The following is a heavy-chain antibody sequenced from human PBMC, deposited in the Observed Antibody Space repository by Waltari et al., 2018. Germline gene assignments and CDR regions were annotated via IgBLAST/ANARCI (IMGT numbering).Heavy chain of an antibody. D-gene: IGHD5-12*01. CDR1: GGTFSSYA. Sequence: QVQLVQSGAEVKKPGASVKVSCKASGGTFSSYAISWVRQAPGQGLEWVGRIIPIVGRANYAHKVQGRVRMTADKSTRTAYMELCRLRSGDTAVYYGATQGLGGYVPLDYWGQGTLVTVSS. CDR2: IIPIVGRA. CDR3: ATQGLGGYVPLDY. V-gene: IGHV1-69*02. J-gene: IGHJ4*02.